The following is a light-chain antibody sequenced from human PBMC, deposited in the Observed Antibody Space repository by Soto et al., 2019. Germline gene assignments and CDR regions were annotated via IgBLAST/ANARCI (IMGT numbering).Light chain of an antibody. CDR1: SSDVGGYNY. CDR2: EVS. J-gene: IGLJ2*01. Sequence: QSALTQPASVSGSPGQSITISCTGTSSDVGGYNYVSWYQQHPGKAPKLMIYEVSNRPSGVSNRFSGSKSDNTASPTISGLQAEDEADYYCSSYTSSNTLLFGGGTKLTVL. V-gene: IGLV2-14*01. CDR3: SSYTSSNTLL.